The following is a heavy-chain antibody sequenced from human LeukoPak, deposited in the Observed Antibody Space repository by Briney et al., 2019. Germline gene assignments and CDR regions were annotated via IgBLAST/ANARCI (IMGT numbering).Heavy chain of an antibody. V-gene: IGHV3-30*02. CDR1: GFTFSSYG. D-gene: IGHD5-12*01. CDR2: IRYDGSNK. CDR3: AKLLPRVATIYDAFDI. J-gene: IGHJ3*02. Sequence: GGSLRLSCAASGFTFSSYGMHWVRQAPGKGLEWVAFIRYDGSNKYYADSVKGRFTISRDNSKNTLYLQMNSLRAEDTAVYYCAKLLPRVATIYDAFDILGQGTMVTVSS.